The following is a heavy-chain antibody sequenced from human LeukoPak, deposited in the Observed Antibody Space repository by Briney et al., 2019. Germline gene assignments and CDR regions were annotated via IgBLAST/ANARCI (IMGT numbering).Heavy chain of an antibody. CDR3: ARETYSSSPNFDY. V-gene: IGHV3-21*01. J-gene: IGHJ4*02. CDR1: GFTFSSYS. CDR2: ISSSSSYI. D-gene: IGHD6-6*01. Sequence: GGSLILSCAASGFTFSSYSMNWVRQAPGKGLEWVSSISSSSSYIYYADSVKGRFTISRDNAKNSLYLQMNSLRAEDTAVYYCARETYSSSPNFDYWGQGTLVTVSS.